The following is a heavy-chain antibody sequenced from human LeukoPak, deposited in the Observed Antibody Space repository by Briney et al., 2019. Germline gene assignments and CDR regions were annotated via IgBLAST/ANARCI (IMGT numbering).Heavy chain of an antibody. J-gene: IGHJ4*02. CDR1: GFTFSSYA. D-gene: IGHD5-24*01. Sequence: GGSLRLSCAASGFTFSSYAMSWVRQAPGKGLEWVSAISGSGGSTYYADSVKGRFTISRDNSKNTLYLQMNSLRAEDTAVYYCAKVSESFVRWLQFYDYWGQGTLVTVSS. CDR3: AKVSESFVRWLQFYDY. V-gene: IGHV3-23*01. CDR2: ISGSGGST.